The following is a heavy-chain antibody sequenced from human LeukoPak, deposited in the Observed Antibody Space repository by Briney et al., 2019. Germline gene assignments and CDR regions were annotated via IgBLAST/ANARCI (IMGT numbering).Heavy chain of an antibody. CDR1: GFTFSSDF. V-gene: IGHV3-74*01. J-gene: IGHJ3*02. CDR3: VREDNAFNI. CDR2: ISGDETYT. Sequence: GGSLRLSCVASGFTFSSDFMHWIRRAPGEGLMWVSQISGDETYTNYADSVKGRFTISRDNAKNTLYLQMNSLRAEDTAIYYCVREDNAFNIWGQGTLVTVSS.